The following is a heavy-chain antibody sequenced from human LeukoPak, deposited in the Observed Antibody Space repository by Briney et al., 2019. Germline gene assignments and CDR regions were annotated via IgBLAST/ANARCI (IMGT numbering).Heavy chain of an antibody. D-gene: IGHD3-10*01. CDR1: GGSISSGGYY. CDR2: IYYSGST. CDR3: ASSMVRGVITYTIFDH. J-gene: IGHJ4*02. Sequence: PSQTLSLTCTVSGGSISSGGYYWSWIRQHPGKGLEWIGYIYYSGSTYYNPSLKSRVTISVDTSKNQFSLKLSSVTAADTAVYYCASSMVRGVITYTIFDHWGQGTLVTVSS. V-gene: IGHV4-31*03.